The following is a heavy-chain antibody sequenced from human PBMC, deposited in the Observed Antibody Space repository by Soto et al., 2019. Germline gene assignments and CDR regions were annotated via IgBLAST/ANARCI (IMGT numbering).Heavy chain of an antibody. CDR3: ARGHQNNYYGRLWFDY. V-gene: IGHV4-34*01. CDR2: INHSGRT. CDR1: GGSFSGYY. D-gene: IGHD3-10*01. Sequence: QVQLQQWGAGLLKPSETLSLTCAVYGGSFSGYYWSWIRQPPGKGLEWIGEINHSGRTNYNPSLKSRLTISLDTSKNQFSLKLSSVTAADTAVYYCARGHQNNYYGRLWFDYWGQGTLVTVSS. J-gene: IGHJ4*02.